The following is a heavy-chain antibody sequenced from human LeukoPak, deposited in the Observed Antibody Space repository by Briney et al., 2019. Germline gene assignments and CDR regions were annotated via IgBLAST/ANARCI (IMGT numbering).Heavy chain of an antibody. CDR3: ARLNWAYWYFDL. V-gene: IGHV4-39*07. Sequence: SETLSLTCTVSGGSISSSSYYWGWIRQPPGKGLEWIGSIYYSGSTYYNPSLKSRVTISVDTSKNQFSLKLSSVTAADTAVCYCARLNWAYWYFDLWGRGTLVTVSS. CDR2: IYYSGST. CDR1: GGSISSSSYY. J-gene: IGHJ2*01. D-gene: IGHD7-27*01.